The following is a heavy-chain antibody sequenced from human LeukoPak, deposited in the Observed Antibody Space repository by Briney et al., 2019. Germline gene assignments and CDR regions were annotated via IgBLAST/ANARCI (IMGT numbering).Heavy chain of an antibody. D-gene: IGHD6-13*01. CDR1: GFTFSSYA. J-gene: IGHJ4*02. Sequence: GGSLRLSCAASGFTFSSYAMSWVRQAPGKGLEWVSAISGSGGSTYYADSVKGRFTISRDNSRNTLYLQMNSLRAEDTAVYYCATTGYSSRNYWGQGTLVTVSS. CDR3: ATTGYSSRNY. V-gene: IGHV3-23*01. CDR2: ISGSGGST.